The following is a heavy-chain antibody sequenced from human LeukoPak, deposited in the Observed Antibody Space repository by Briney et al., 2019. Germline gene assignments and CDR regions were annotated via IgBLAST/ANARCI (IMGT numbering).Heavy chain of an antibody. CDR2: IYSGGST. V-gene: IGHV3-53*01. J-gene: IGHJ4*02. D-gene: IGHD2-8*01. CDR3: ARGYGTRDY. Sequence: GVSLRLSCAASGFTVSSNYVIWVRQAPGKGLEWVSVIYSGGSTYYAASVKGRVPISRDNSKHTLYLQMNSLRAEHTAVYYCARGYGTRDYWGQGTLVTVSS. CDR1: GFTVSSNY.